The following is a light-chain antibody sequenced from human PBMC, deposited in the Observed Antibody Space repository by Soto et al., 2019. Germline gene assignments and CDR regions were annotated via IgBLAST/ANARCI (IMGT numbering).Light chain of an antibody. V-gene: IGKV1-39*01. Sequence: DIQMTQSPSSLSPSVGDRVTITCRASQSISSYLNWYQQKPGKAPKXLIYAASSLQSGVPSRFSGSGSGTDLTITISSLQPEDFETYDCQQGYSTPITFGQGTRLEIK. J-gene: IGKJ5*01. CDR3: QQGYSTPIT. CDR1: QSISSY. CDR2: AAS.